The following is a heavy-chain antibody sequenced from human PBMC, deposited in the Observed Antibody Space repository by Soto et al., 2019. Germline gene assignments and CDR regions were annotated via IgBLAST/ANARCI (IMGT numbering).Heavy chain of an antibody. CDR2: ISSRATGI. CDR3: ARPRAFDGYDGGYFFDL. V-gene: IGHV3-48*03. Sequence: EVKLVESGGGLVQPGGSLRISCAASGFTFRSYEMNWVRQAPGKGLEWVSYISSRATGIFYADSVKGRFTISRDDANNSLSLQMNSLRGEDTAVYYCARPRAFDGYDGGYFFDLWGQGTVVTVSS. D-gene: IGHD5-12*01. J-gene: IGHJ4*02. CDR1: GFTFRSYE.